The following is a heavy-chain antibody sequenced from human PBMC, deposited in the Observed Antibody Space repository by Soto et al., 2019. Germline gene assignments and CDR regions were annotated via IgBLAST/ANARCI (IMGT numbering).Heavy chain of an antibody. CDR3: ARDHYYDSSRGLEYYFDY. Sequence: SETLSLTCAVSGGSFTSNNWWTWVRQPPGQGLEWIGEIYRTGSTNYNPSLKSRVTISVDTSKNQFSLKLSSVTAADTAVYYCARDHYYDSSRGLEYYFDYWGQGTLVTVSS. CDR2: IYRTGST. J-gene: IGHJ4*02. V-gene: IGHV4-4*02. D-gene: IGHD3-22*01. CDR1: GGSFTSNNW.